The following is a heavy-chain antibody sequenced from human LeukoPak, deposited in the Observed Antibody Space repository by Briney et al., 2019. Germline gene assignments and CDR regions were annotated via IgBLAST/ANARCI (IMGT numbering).Heavy chain of an antibody. CDR3: AREEQDILTENWFDP. Sequence: ASVKVSFKASGYIFTVYYIHWVRQAPGQGLEWMGWMNPNSGNTGYAQKFQGRVTMTRNTSISTAYMELSSLRSEDTAVYYCAREEQDILTENWFDPWGQGTLVTVSS. D-gene: IGHD3-9*01. J-gene: IGHJ5*02. V-gene: IGHV1-8*02. CDR2: MNPNSGNT. CDR1: GYIFTVYY.